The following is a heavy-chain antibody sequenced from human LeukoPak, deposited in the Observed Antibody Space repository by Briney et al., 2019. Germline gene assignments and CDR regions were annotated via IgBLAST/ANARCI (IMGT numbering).Heavy chain of an antibody. CDR2: INTGGSYT. Sequence: GGSLRLSCAASAFSFSDYQMTWIRQAPGKGLEWVSSINTGGSYTNYADSVRGRFTISRDKAKNSLYLQMNSLRAEDTAVYYCAREMRTPAYWGQGTLVTVSS. CDR3: AREMRTPAY. V-gene: IGHV3-11*06. CDR1: AFSFSDYQ. J-gene: IGHJ4*02. D-gene: IGHD4-23*01.